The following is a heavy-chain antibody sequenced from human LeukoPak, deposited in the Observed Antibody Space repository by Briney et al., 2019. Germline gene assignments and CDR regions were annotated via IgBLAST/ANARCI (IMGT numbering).Heavy chain of an antibody. J-gene: IGHJ6*03. V-gene: IGHV1-2*06. CDR1: GYTFTGYY. D-gene: IGHD1-26*01. CDR3: ARAGGGVTFYYYYYMDV. CDR2: INPNSGGT. Sequence: ASVKVSCKASGYTFTGYYMHWVRQAPGQGLEWMGRINPNSGGTNNAQKFQGRVTMTRDTSISTAYMELSRLRSDDTAVYYCARAGGGVTFYYYYYMDVWGKGTTVTVSS.